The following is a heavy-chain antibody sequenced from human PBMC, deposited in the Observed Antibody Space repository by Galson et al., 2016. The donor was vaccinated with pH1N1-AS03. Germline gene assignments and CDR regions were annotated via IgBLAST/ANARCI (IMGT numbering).Heavy chain of an antibody. Sequence: SLRLSCAASGFTFSSSAMSWVRPAPGRGLEWVSVISGSGTSTFYADSVKGRFTISRDNSKHTLILQMDSLRADDTAVYYCAKSGGSSCYGRSDYWGQGTLVTVSS. CDR3: AKSGGSSCYGRSDY. D-gene: IGHD6-13*01. CDR2: ISGSGTST. CDR1: GFTFSSSA. V-gene: IGHV3-23*01. J-gene: IGHJ4*02.